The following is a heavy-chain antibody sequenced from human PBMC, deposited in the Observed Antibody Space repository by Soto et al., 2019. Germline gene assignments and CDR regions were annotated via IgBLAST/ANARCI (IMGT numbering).Heavy chain of an antibody. J-gene: IGHJ4*02. V-gene: IGHV2-5*02. CDR2: IYWDDDK. Sequence: QITLKESGPTLVKPTQTLTLTCTFSGFSLSSTRMAVGWIRQPPGKALEWLALIYWDDDKRYSPFLKSRLTITQDTSKNQVVLTVSNMDPVDTASYYCAHIVVAGLGYYFDYWGQGTLVTVSS. CDR3: AHIVVAGLGYYFDY. CDR1: GFSLSSTRMA. D-gene: IGHD6-19*01.